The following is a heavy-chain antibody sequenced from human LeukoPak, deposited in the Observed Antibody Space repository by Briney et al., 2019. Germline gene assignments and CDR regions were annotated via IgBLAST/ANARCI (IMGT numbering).Heavy chain of an antibody. CDR3: ARLRGSSGWYVYYYYMDV. CDR2: IYYSGST. CDR1: GGSLSSYY. V-gene: IGHV4-59*12. J-gene: IGHJ6*03. D-gene: IGHD6-19*01. Sequence: SETLSLTCTVSGGSLSSYYWSWIRQPPGKGLEWIGYIYYSGSTNYNPSLKSRVTISVDTSKNQFSLKLSSVTAADTAVYYCARLRGSSGWYVYYYYMDVWGKGTTVTISS.